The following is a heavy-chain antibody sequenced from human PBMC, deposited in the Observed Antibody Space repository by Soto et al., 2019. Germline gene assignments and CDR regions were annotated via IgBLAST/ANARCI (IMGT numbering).Heavy chain of an antibody. J-gene: IGHJ4*02. CDR3: GPLGNFGVVMGH. CDR1: GFTFSTYW. V-gene: IGHV3-74*03. D-gene: IGHD3-3*01. Sequence: LRLSCAASGFTFSTYWMHWVRQAPGKGLVWVSRINRDGTGTTYAESVKGRFTISRDNTKNTLYLQMNSLRVEDTAVYYCGPLGNFGVVMGHWGQGTLVTVS. CDR2: INRDGTGT.